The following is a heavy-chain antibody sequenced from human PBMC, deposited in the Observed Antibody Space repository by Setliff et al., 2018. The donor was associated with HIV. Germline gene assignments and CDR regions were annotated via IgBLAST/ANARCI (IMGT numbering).Heavy chain of an antibody. CDR2: FNTETGNP. CDR3: ARVGSGWSTFDY. J-gene: IGHJ4*02. V-gene: IGHV7-4-1*02. D-gene: IGHD6-13*01. CDR1: GYTLTTYA. Sequence: ASVKVSCKASGYTLTTYAISWVRQAPGQGLEWMGWFNTETGNPMYAQGFRGRFVFSLDTSVSTAFLQVNRLKAEDTAKYYCARVGSGWSTFDYWGQGALVTVSS.